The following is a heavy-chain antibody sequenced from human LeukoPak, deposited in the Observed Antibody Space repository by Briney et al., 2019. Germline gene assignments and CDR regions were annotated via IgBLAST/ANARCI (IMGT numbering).Heavy chain of an antibody. CDR3: ARGNYDRSAYFSKTNYFDN. CDR2: VYYSGST. CDR1: GGSISYIY. Sequence: PSETLSLTCTVSGGSISYIYWSWIRQPPGKGLEWIGYVYYSGSTNYNPSLKSRVTMSVDTSKNQFSLKLNSVTAADTAVYYCARGNYDRSAYFSKTNYFDNWGQGTLVTVSS. D-gene: IGHD3-22*01. J-gene: IGHJ4*02. V-gene: IGHV4-59*01.